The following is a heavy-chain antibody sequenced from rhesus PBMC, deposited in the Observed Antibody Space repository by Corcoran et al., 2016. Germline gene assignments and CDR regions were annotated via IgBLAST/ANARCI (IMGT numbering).Heavy chain of an antibody. CDR3: ARHPND. CDR1: GGSISSNY. V-gene: IGHV4-147*01. Sequence: QVQLQESGPGLVKPSETLSLTCAVSGGSISSNYWSWIRQSPGKGLEWIGFIYGVTGSTTYNPSLKGRVTISTDTSKSQFSVRLSSVTAADTAVYYCARHPNDWGQGILVIVSS. J-gene: IGHJ4*01. CDR2: IYGVTGST.